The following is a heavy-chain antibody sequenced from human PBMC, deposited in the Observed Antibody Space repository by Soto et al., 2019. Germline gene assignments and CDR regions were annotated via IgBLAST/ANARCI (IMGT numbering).Heavy chain of an antibody. CDR2: ISYDGSNT. CDR1: GFVFSTYG. J-gene: IGHJ4*02. V-gene: IGHV3-30*18. CDR3: AKDPTTFYDSSGYRTYFDY. Sequence: QVRLVESGGGVVQPGKSLRLSCAASGFVFSTYGMHWVRQAPGKGLEWVAVISYDGSNTYYSDPVEGRFTISRDNSKKTLYLHLNSLRPEDTAVYYCAKDPTTFYDSSGYRTYFDYWGQGTLVTVSS. D-gene: IGHD3-22*01.